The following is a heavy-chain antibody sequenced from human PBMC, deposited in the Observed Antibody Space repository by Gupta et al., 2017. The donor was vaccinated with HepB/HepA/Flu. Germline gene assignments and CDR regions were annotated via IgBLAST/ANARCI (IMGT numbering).Heavy chain of an antibody. Sequence: QLQLQESGPGLVKPSETLSLTCTVPGGSLSSSSSYWGWIRPPPGKGLEWIGSIYYSGSTYYNPSLKSRVTISVDTSKNQFSLKLSSVTAADTAVYYCAIITIFGVVIPDPFDYWGQGTLVTVSS. CDR1: GGSLSSSSSY. J-gene: IGHJ4*02. CDR2: IYYSGST. D-gene: IGHD3-3*01. V-gene: IGHV4-39*01. CDR3: AIITIFGVVIPDPFDY.